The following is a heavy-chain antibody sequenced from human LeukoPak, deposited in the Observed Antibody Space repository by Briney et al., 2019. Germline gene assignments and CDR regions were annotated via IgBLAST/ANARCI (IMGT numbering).Heavy chain of an antibody. J-gene: IGHJ6*03. CDR1: GGSISSYY. CDR3: ARGRYTMVRGVIGRDTDYYYYSYMDV. D-gene: IGHD3-10*01. CDR2: IYNSGST. V-gene: IGHV4-4*07. Sequence: SETLSFTCTVSGGSISSYYWSWIRQPAGKGLEWIGRIYNSGSTTYNPSLKSRVTMSVDTSKNQFSLKLSSVTAADTAVYYCARGRYTMVRGVIGRDTDYYYYSYMDVWGKGTTVTISS.